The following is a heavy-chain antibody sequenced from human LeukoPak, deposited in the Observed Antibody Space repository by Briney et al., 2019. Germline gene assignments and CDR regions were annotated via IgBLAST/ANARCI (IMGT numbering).Heavy chain of an antibody. CDR2: ISWNSGSI. V-gene: IGHV3-9*01. J-gene: IGHJ4*02. CDR3: ARDYPNNIVVVPAAIPNDY. CDR1: GFTFDDYA. D-gene: IGHD2-2*01. Sequence: PGGSLRLSCAASGFTFDDYAMHWVRQAPGKGLEWVSGISWNSGSIGYADSVKGRFTISRDNAKNSLYLQMNSLRAEDTAVYYCARDYPNNIVVVPAAIPNDYWGQGTLVTVSS.